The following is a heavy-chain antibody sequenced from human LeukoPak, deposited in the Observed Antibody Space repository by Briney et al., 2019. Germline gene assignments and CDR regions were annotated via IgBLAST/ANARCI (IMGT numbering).Heavy chain of an antibody. J-gene: IGHJ4*02. CDR2: ISTSGSYT. V-gene: IGHV3-11*03. CDR3: AAGTAADF. D-gene: IGHD6-13*01. CDR1: GIPFSDYY. Sequence: GGSLRLSCVVSGIPFSDYYMNWVRQAPGEGLEWISYISTSGSYTDYAHSVKGRFTISTDNAKSALYLQMDSLRLEDTAVYYCAAGTAADFWGQGTLVAVSS.